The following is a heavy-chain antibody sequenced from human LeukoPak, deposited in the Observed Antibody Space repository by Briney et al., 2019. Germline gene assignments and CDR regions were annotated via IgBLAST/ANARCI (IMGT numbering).Heavy chain of an antibody. J-gene: IGHJ4*02. CDR3: ARVKDSSSWHYFDF. CDR2: VNPFSGGT. Sequence: ASVKDSCKASGYTFTAYYVHWLRPAPGQGPEWMGWVNPFSGGTIPAQKFQDRVTMTKDTSINTAYMELSSLRSDDTAVYYCARVKDSSSWHYFDFWGQGTLVTVSS. V-gene: IGHV1-2*02. D-gene: IGHD6-13*01. CDR1: GYTFTAYY.